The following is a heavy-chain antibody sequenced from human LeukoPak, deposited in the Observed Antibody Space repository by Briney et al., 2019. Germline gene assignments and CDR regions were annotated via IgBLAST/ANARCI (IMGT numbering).Heavy chain of an antibody. Sequence: ASVTVSCKASGYTFTGYYMHWVRQAPGQGLEWMGWINPNSGGTNYAQKFQGRVTMTSDTSISTAYMELSRLRSDDTAVYYCARNFYFDSSGYYHYWGQGTLVTVSS. CDR3: ARNFYFDSSGYYHY. V-gene: IGHV1-2*02. J-gene: IGHJ4*02. CDR1: GYTFTGYY. D-gene: IGHD3-22*01. CDR2: INPNSGGT.